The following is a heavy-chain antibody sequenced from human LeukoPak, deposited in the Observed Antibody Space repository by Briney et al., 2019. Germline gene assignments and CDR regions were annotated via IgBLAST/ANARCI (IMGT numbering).Heavy chain of an antibody. J-gene: IGHJ5*02. CDR2: ISYDGSNK. V-gene: IGHV3-30*03. Sequence: PGRSLRLSCAASGFTFSSYGMHWVRQAPGKGLEWVAVISYDGSNKYYADSVKGRFTISRDNSKNTLYLQMNSLTGDDTAVYYCARDSSGYGSSWYNWFDPWSQGTLVTVSS. D-gene: IGHD6-6*01. CDR3: ARDSSGYGSSWYNWFDP. CDR1: GFTFSSYG.